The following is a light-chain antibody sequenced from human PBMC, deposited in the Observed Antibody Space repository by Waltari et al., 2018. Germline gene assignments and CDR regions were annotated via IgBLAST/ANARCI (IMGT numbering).Light chain of an antibody. CDR1: GPNVGGGYD. Sequence: QSVLTQPPSVSGTPGQSVTISCTGTGPNVGGGYDAHWYQHVPGTAPKLLIFANTMRPSGVPDRFSASKSGASASLAISGLQAEDEADYYCQSYDSSLIGYVFGKGTKVTVL. V-gene: IGLV1-40*01. CDR2: ANT. CDR3: QSYDSSLIGYV. J-gene: IGLJ1*01.